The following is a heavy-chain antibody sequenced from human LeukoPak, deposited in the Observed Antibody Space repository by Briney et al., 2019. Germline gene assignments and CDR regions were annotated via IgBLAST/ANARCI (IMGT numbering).Heavy chain of an antibody. V-gene: IGHV4-38-2*01. CDR2: IYHSGST. Sequence: PSETLSLTCAVSGYSISSGYYWGWIRQPPGKGLEWIGSIYHSGSTYYNPSLKSRVTISVDTSKNQFSLKLSSVTAADTAVYYCARVWSGYCSSTSCYVAYDWFDPWGQGTLVTVSS. D-gene: IGHD2-2*01. CDR1: GYSISSGYY. J-gene: IGHJ5*02. CDR3: ARVWSGYCSSTSCYVAYDWFDP.